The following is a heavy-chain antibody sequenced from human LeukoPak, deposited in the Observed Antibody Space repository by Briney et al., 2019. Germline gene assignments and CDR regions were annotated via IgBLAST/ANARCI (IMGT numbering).Heavy chain of an antibody. CDR3: ARDYSNSGGWYFDL. Sequence: ASVKVSCKASGYTFTGYYMHWVRQAPGQGLEWMGWINPNSGGTNYAQKFQGRVTMTRDTSISTAYMELSRLRSDDTAVYYCARDYSNSGGWYFDLWGRGTLVTVSS. CDR1: GYTFTGYY. CDR2: INPNSGGT. D-gene: IGHD4-11*01. J-gene: IGHJ2*01. V-gene: IGHV1-2*02.